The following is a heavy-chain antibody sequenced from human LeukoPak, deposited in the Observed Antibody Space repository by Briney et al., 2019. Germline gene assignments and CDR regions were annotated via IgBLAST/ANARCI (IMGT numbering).Heavy chain of an antibody. CDR2: IPTDGTNK. CDR3: ARDSRGITIFGVGPRRDAFDI. J-gene: IGHJ3*02. CDR1: GFTFSDYA. Sequence: PGTSLRLSCAASGFTFSDYALHWVRQAPGKGLEWVALIPTDGTNKYYADSVKGRFTISRDNAKNSLYLQMNSLRAEDTAVYYCARDSRGITIFGVGPRRDAFDIWGQGTMVTVSS. V-gene: IGHV3-30-3*01. D-gene: IGHD3-3*01.